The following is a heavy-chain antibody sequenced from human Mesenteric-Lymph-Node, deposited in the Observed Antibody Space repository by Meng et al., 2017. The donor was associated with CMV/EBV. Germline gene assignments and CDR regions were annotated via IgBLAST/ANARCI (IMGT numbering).Heavy chain of an antibody. CDR3: AKGDGAYYESAFIF. D-gene: IGHD3-22*01. J-gene: IGHJ3*01. CDR2: VSSDSDSI. Sequence: SLKISCVTSGFNFHDFSMHWVRRPPGKGLEWVAAVSSDSDSIAYADSVRGRFIISRDNAKNSLYLQMNDLRPEDMALYYCAKGDGAYYESAFIFWGQGTMVTVSS. V-gene: IGHV3-9*03. CDR1: GFNFHDFS.